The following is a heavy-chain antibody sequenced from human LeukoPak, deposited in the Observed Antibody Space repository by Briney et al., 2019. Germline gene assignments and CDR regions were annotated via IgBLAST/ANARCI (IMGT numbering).Heavy chain of an antibody. D-gene: IGHD5-24*01. J-gene: IGHJ5*02. CDR2: IYYSGST. CDR1: GGSITSGDYN. CDR3: ARQREMGDRTRWFDP. Sequence: SQTLSLTCTVSGGSITSGDYNWSRIRQPPGKGLEWIGNIYYSGSTNYNPSLKSRVTISVDTSKNQLSLKLSSVTAADTAVYYCARQREMGDRTRWFDPWGQGTLVTVSS. V-gene: IGHV4-30-4*08.